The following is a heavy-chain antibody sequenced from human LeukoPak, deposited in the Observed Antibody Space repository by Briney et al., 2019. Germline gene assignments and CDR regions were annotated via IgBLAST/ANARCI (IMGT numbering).Heavy chain of an antibody. Sequence: GASVKVSCTASGYTFTGYYMHWVRQAPGQGLEWMGWINPNSGGTNYAQKFQGRVTMTRDTSISTAYMELSRLRSDDTAVYYCARELINCSGGSCYSGGYYYGMDVWGQGATVTVSS. CDR1: GYTFTGYY. V-gene: IGHV1-2*02. CDR2: INPNSGGT. J-gene: IGHJ6*02. D-gene: IGHD2-15*01. CDR3: ARELINCSGGSCYSGGYYYGMDV.